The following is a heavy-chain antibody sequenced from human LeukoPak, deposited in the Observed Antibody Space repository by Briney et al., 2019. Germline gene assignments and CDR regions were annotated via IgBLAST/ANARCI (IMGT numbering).Heavy chain of an antibody. V-gene: IGHV3-48*04. J-gene: IGHJ6*02. Sequence: GGSLRLSCAASGFTFSSYSMNWVRQAPGKGLEWVSYISSSSSTIYYADSVKGRFTISRDNAKNSLYLQMNSLRAEDTAVYYCARVGFGEQRGMDVWGQGTTVTVSS. CDR3: ARVGFGEQRGMDV. D-gene: IGHD3-10*01. CDR1: GFTFSSYS. CDR2: ISSSSSTI.